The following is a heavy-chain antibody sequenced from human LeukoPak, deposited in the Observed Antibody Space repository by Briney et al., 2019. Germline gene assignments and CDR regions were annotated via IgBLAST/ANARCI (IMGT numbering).Heavy chain of an antibody. J-gene: IGHJ4*02. CDR3: ARDRLGAAGFFDY. Sequence: PSETLSLTCAVYGGSFSGYYWSWIRQPPGKGLEWIGEINHSGSTNYNPSLKSRVTISVDTSKNQFSLKLSSVTAADTAVYYCARDRLGAAGFFDYWGQGTLVTVSS. CDR1: GGSFSGYY. V-gene: IGHV4-34*01. CDR2: INHSGST. D-gene: IGHD6-13*01.